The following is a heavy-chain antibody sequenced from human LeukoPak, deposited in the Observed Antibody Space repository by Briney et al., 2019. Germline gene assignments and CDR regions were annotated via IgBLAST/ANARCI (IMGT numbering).Heavy chain of an antibody. D-gene: IGHD1-1*01. CDR1: GGSFSGYY. Sequence: SETLSLTCAVYGGSFSGYYWSWIRQPPGKGLEWIGEINHSGSTNYNPSLKSRVTISVDTSKNQFSLKLSSVTAADTAVYYYARVAVRGAFDIWGQGTMVTVSS. CDR2: INHSGST. CDR3: ARVAVRGAFDI. J-gene: IGHJ3*02. V-gene: IGHV4-34*01.